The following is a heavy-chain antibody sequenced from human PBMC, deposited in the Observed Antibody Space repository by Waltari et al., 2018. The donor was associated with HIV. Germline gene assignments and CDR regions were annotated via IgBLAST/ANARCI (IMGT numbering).Heavy chain of an antibody. J-gene: IGHJ4*02. D-gene: IGHD4-17*01. Sequence: QLQLQESGPALVKPSDTLPLTCTVSTGYITQRYYWGWVRQYPGTGLEWIGTVYSNGVTHCTPSLESRVTMSVDTSKNQFSLTLTSVTAADTALYFCATLRTVTGTIDDWGQGILVTVSS. CDR2: VYSNGVT. V-gene: IGHV4-39*01. CDR1: TGYITQRYY. CDR3: ATLRTVTGTIDD.